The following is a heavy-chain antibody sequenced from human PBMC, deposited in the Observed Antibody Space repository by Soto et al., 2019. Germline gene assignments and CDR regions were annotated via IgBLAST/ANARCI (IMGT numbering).Heavy chain of an antibody. CDR1: GYTFTNYY. Sequence: QVQLVQSGAEVKKPGASVKVSCKASGYTFTNYYMHWVRQAPGQGLEWMGIINPSGGSTSYAQKFQGRVTMTRDTSTSTVYMELSSLRSEDTAVYYCARQGLYCSSTSCYKHFDYWGQGTLVTVSS. D-gene: IGHD2-2*02. CDR2: INPSGGST. V-gene: IGHV1-46*03. CDR3: ARQGLYCSSTSCYKHFDY. J-gene: IGHJ4*02.